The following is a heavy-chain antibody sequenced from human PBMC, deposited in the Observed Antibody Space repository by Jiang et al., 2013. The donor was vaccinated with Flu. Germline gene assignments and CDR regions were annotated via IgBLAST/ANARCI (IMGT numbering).Heavy chain of an antibody. CDR2: IGNKGNNYAT. CDR1: GISISDST. Sequence: LVQPGESLKLSCAASGISISDSTMYWVRQASGKGLEWVGRIGNKGNNYATTYAASVKGRFTISRDDSKNTAYLQMNSLKTEDTAVYYCTRRSGGGMDVWGQGTTVTVSS. J-gene: IGHJ6*02. D-gene: IGHD4-23*01. V-gene: IGHV3-73*01. CDR3: TRRSGGGMDV.